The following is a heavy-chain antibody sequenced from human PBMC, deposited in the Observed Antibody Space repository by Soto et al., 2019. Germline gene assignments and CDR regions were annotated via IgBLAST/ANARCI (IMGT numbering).Heavy chain of an antibody. V-gene: IGHV1-69*01. J-gene: IGHJ6*02. CDR2: IIPIFGTA. CDR3: ASRPYYDFWSGYSGRYYYGMDV. CDR1: GGTFSSYA. Sequence: QVQLVQSGAEVKKPGSSVKVSCKASGGTFSSYAISWVRQAPGQGLEWMGGIIPIFGTANYAQKFQGRVTITAAESTSTAYMELSSLRSEDTAVYYCASRPYYDFWSGYSGRYYYGMDVWGQGTTVTVSS. D-gene: IGHD3-3*01.